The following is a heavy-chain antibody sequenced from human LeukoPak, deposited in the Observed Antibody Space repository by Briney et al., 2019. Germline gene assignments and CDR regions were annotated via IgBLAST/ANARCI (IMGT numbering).Heavy chain of an antibody. V-gene: IGHV4-61*01. CDR1: GGSISSSSYY. D-gene: IGHD1-1*01. CDR2: IYYSGST. CDR3: ARQRRSTFDI. Sequence: SETLSLTCTVSGGSISSSSYYWSWIRQPPGKGLEWIGYIYYSGSTNYNPSLKSRVTISVDTSKNQFSLKLSSVTAADTAVYYCARQRRSTFDIWGQGTMVTVSS. J-gene: IGHJ3*02.